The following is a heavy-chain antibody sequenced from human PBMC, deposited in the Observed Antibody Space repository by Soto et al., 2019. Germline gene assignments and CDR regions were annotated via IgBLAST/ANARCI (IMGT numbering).Heavy chain of an antibody. V-gene: IGHV1-46*03. J-gene: IGHJ4*02. Sequence: ASVKVSCKASGYTFTSYYMHWVRQAPGQGLEWMGIINPGGGSTTYAQKFQGRVTVTRDTSTTTVYMELSSPRSEDTAVYYCAVFQYTSGPSGFDCWGQGTLVTVSS. CDR2: INPGGGST. D-gene: IGHD6-19*01. CDR1: GYTFTSYY. CDR3: AVFQYTSGPSGFDC.